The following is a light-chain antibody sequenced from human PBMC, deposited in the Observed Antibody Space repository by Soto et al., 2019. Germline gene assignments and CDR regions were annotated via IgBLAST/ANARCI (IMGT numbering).Light chain of an antibody. V-gene: IGKV3-15*01. CDR1: ESVSSN. J-gene: IGKJ4*01. Sequence: IVMPQSPATLSVSQGERATLSCRASESVSSNVAWYQQKPVQAPRLLIYSASARATGIPARFSGSGSGTEFTLTISSLQSEDFAVDYCQQYNKWPLTFGGGTKVEIK. CDR3: QQYNKWPLT. CDR2: SAS.